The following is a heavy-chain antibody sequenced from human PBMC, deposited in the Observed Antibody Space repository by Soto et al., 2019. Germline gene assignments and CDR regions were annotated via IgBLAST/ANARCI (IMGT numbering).Heavy chain of an antibody. Sequence: LVKVSCKASGGTFSSYAISWVRQAPGQGLEWMGGIIPIFGTANYAKKFQGRVTITADESTSTAYMELSSLRSEDTAVYYCAIDTPPGSDDFWSGYSTLGQLTLVTGSS. CDR3: AIDTPPGSDDFWSGYST. J-gene: IGHJ5*01. CDR2: IIPIFGTA. CDR1: GGTFSSYA. V-gene: IGHV1-69*13. D-gene: IGHD3-3*01.